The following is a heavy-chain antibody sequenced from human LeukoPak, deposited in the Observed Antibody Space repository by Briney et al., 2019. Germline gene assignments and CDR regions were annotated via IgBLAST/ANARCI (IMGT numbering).Heavy chain of an antibody. Sequence: ASVKVSCKASGYTFTSYDFNWLRQATGQGPEWMGWMNPNSGATGYAQKFQGRVTMTRSASINTAYMELTDLRSEDTAVYYCARAPRSWGFGYWGQGTLVTVSS. D-gene: IGHD7-27*01. CDR2: MNPNSGAT. V-gene: IGHV1-8*01. CDR3: ARAPRSWGFGY. J-gene: IGHJ4*02. CDR1: GYTFTSYD.